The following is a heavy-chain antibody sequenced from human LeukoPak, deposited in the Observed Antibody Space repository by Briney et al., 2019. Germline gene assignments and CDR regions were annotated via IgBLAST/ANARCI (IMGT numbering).Heavy chain of an antibody. Sequence: GASVKVSCKASGYTFTSYYMHWVRQAPGQGLEWMGIINPSGGSTSYAQKFQGRVTMTRDTSTSTVYMELSRLRSDDTAVYYCAGEAVAGPKYFDYWGQGTLVTVSS. CDR2: INPSGGST. CDR1: GYTFTSYY. J-gene: IGHJ4*02. D-gene: IGHD6-19*01. CDR3: AGEAVAGPKYFDY. V-gene: IGHV1-46*01.